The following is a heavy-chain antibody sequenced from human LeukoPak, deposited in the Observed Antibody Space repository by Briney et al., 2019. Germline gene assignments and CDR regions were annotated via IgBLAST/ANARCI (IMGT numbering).Heavy chain of an antibody. J-gene: IGHJ5*01. Sequence: SETLSLTCTVSGGSISSSTYYWGWIRQPPGKGLEWIGNIYNSGNTYYSPSLKSRVTISVDPSKNQFSLKPTSVTAADTAVYYCARRGASSNWFDSWGQGTLVTVSS. CDR1: GGSISSSTYY. D-gene: IGHD1-26*01. CDR2: IYNSGNT. CDR3: ARRGASSNWFDS. V-gene: IGHV4-39*01.